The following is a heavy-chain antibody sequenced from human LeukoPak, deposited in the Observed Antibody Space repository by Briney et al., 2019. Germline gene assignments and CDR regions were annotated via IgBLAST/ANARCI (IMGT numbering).Heavy chain of an antibody. CDR2: LSSSGNMI. J-gene: IGHJ4*02. D-gene: IGHD3-10*01. CDR3: ARKIYGSENYIDY. V-gene: IGHV3-48*03. CDR1: GFTFSSYE. Sequence: GGSLRLSCAASGFTFSSYEMNWVRQAPGKGLEWVAYLSSSGNMIYYSDSVKGRFTISRDNAKNSVYLQMNSLRAEDTAVYYCARKIYGSENYIDYWGQGTLVTVSS.